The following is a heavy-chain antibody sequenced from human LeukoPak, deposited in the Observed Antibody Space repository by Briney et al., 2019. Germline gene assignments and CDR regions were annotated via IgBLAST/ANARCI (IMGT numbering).Heavy chain of an antibody. CDR3: ARVHGGYPFDQ. D-gene: IGHD2-15*01. J-gene: IGHJ4*02. CDR1: GFTFSDYY. V-gene: IGHV3-11*06. Sequence: GGSLRLSCAASGFTFSDYYMSWIRQAPGKGLEWVSYIRSSSSTSTTYYADSVKGRFNISRDNVKNSLYLQMNGLRAEDTAVYYCARVHGGYPFDQWGQGTLVTVSS. CDR2: IRSSSSTSTT.